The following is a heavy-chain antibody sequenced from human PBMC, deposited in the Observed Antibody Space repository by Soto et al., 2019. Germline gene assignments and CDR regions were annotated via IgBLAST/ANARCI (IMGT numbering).Heavy chain of an antibody. J-gene: IGHJ3*02. D-gene: IGHD5-18*01. CDR3: ARERLGSGSSYGTGEDAFDI. CDR2: IYYSGST. V-gene: IGHV4-31*03. Sequence: SETLSLTCTVSGGSSTSGGYYWSWFRQHPGKGLEGIGYIYYSGSTYYNPSLKSRVTISVDTSKNQFSLKLSSVTAADTDVYYCARERLGSGSSYGTGEDAFDIWGQGTMVTVS. CDR1: GGSSTSGGYY.